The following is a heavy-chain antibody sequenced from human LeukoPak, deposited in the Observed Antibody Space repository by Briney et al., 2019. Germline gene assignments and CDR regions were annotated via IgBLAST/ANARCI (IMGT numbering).Heavy chain of an antibody. CDR1: GYRFTCYW. D-gene: IGHD1-26*01. V-gene: IGHV5-51*01. J-gene: IGHJ4*02. Sequence: GESLKISCKVSGYRFTCYWIGWVRQMPGKGLGWMGIIYPGDSDTRYSPSFQGQVTISADKSISTAYLQWSSLKAPDTAMYYCARRAAEWELLDYWGQGTLVTVSS. CDR3: ARRAAEWELLDY. CDR2: IYPGDSDT.